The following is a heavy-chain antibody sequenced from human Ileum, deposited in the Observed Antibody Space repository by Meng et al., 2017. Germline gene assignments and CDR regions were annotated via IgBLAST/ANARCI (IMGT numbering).Heavy chain of an antibody. D-gene: IGHD3-16*02. CDR1: GFTFSGSA. V-gene: IGHV3-73*01. J-gene: IGHJ4*02. CDR2: IRSKANSYAT. CDR3: TLALRLGELSLYDY. Sequence: GVLKISCAASGFTFSGSAMHWVRQASGKGLEWVGRIRSKANSYATAYAASVKGRFTISRDDSKNTAYLQMNSLKTEDTAVYYCTLALRLGELSLYDYWGQGTLVTVSS.